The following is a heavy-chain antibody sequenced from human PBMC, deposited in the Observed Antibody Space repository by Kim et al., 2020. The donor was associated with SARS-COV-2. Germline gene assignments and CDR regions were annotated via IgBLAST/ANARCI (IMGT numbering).Heavy chain of an antibody. D-gene: IGHD3-16*01. Sequence: GGSLRLSCAASGFIFSNYGMHWVRQAPGKGLDWVAVISYDGNNKYYADSVKGRFTVSRDNSRNSLYLHMNGLRGEDTAMYYCARVSTNGEVALPEGGGGWFEPWGQGTLVTVSS. CDR1: GFIFSNYG. J-gene: IGHJ5*02. CDR2: ISYDGNNK. V-gene: IGHV3-33*05. CDR3: ARVSTNGEVALPEGGGGWFEP.